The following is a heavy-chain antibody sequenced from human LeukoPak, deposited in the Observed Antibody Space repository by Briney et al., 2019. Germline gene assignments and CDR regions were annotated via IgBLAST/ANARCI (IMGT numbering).Heavy chain of an antibody. Sequence: GGSLRLSCAASGFTFSSYAMSWVRQAPGKGLEWVSAISGSGGSTYYADSVKGRFTISRDNSKTTLYLQMNSLRAEDTAVYYCAKDRTMIVVSLNWFDPWGQGTLVTVSS. J-gene: IGHJ5*02. V-gene: IGHV3-23*01. CDR1: GFTFSSYA. CDR2: ISGSGGST. CDR3: AKDRTMIVVSLNWFDP. D-gene: IGHD3-22*01.